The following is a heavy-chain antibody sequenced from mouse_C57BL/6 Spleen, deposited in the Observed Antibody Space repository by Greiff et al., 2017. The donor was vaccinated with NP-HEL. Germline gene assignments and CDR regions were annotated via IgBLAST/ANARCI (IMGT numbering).Heavy chain of an antibody. CDR1: GFTFSSYG. CDR2: ISSGGSYT. Sequence: EVKVVESGGDLVKPGGSLKLSCAASGFTFSSYGMSWVRQTPDKRLEWVATISSGGSYTYYPDSVKGRVTMSRDNSKNTLYLQMSSLKYEDTAMYYCGRQDDGSYWDLDVWGTGTTVTVSS. D-gene: IGHD2-3*01. V-gene: IGHV5-6*01. J-gene: IGHJ1*03. CDR3: GRQDDGSYWDLDV.